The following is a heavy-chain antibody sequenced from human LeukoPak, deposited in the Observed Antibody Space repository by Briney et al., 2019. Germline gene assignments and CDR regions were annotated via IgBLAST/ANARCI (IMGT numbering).Heavy chain of an antibody. CDR3: ARAFPVRPQLLSHFDY. CDR1: GGSFSGYY. J-gene: IGHJ4*02. Sequence: SETLSLTRALYGGSFSGYYWSWIRQPPGKGLEWIGEINHSGSTNYNPSLKSRVTISVDTSKNQFSLKLSSVTAAATTGYYCARAFPVRPQLLSHFDYWGQGTLVTVSS. CDR2: INHSGST. D-gene: IGHD2-2*01. V-gene: IGHV4-34*01.